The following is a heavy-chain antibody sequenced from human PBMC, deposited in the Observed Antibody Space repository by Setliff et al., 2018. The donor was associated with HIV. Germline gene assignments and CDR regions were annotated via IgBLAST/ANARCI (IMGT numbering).Heavy chain of an antibody. CDR1: GFSISSGYY. CDR2: IYHSGST. CDR3: ARRNVVVPAALDY. Sequence: PSETLSLTCAVSGFSISSGYYWGWIRQPPGKGLEWIGIIYHSGSTYYNPSLKSRVTISVDTSKNQFSLKLSSVTAADTAVYYCARRNVVVPAALDYWGQGTLVTVS. J-gene: IGHJ4*02. D-gene: IGHD2-2*01. V-gene: IGHV4-38-2*01.